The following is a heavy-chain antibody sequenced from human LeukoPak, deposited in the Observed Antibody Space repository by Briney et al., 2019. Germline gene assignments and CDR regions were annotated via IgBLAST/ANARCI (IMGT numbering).Heavy chain of an antibody. V-gene: IGHV3-30-3*01. CDR2: ISYDGSNK. CDR3: ARSGGIVGALGDY. CDR1: GFTFSSYA. D-gene: IGHD1-26*01. J-gene: IGHJ4*02. Sequence: GGSPRLSCAASGFTFSSYAMHWVRQAPGKGLEWVAVISYDGSNKYYADSVKGRFTISRDNSKNTLYLQMNSLRAEDTAVYYCARSGGIVGALGDYWGQGTLVTVSS.